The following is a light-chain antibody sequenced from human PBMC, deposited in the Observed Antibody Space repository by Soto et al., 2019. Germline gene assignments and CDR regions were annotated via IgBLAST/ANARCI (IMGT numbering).Light chain of an antibody. CDR1: SSDVGAYNY. V-gene: IGLV2-14*01. J-gene: IGLJ3*02. CDR3: SSHAISTLV. CDR2: DVS. Sequence: QSALTQPASVSGSPGQSITISCTGTSSDVGAYNYVSWYQQHPGKAPTLIIHDVSNRPSGVSNRFSASKSGNPASLTISGLQAEDEADYYCSSHAISTLVSGGGTKVPVL.